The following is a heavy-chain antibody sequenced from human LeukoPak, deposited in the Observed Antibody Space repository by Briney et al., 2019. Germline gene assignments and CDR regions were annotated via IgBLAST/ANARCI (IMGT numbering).Heavy chain of an antibody. CDR3: AKSSADWGNVDY. CDR1: GFTFSSYA. Sequence: GGSLRLSCAASGFTFSSYAMNWVRQAPGKGLEWVSAISGSGGSTYYADSVKGRFTISRDNSKNTRYLQVNSLRDEDTAIYYCAKSSADWGNVDYWGQGTLVTVSS. D-gene: IGHD3/OR15-3a*01. CDR2: ISGSGGST. V-gene: IGHV3-23*01. J-gene: IGHJ4*02.